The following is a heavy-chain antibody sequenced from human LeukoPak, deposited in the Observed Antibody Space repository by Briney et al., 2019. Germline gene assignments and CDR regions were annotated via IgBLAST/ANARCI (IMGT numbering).Heavy chain of an antibody. Sequence: ASVKVSCKASGGTFSSYAISWVRQAPGQGLEWMGRIIPILGIANYAQKFQGRVTITADKSTSTAYMELSSLRSEDTAVYYCARPLDGYNYDYWDQVTLVTVSS. D-gene: IGHD5-24*01. CDR1: GGTFSSYA. CDR2: IIPILGIA. V-gene: IGHV1-69*04. J-gene: IGHJ4*02. CDR3: ARPLDGYNYDY.